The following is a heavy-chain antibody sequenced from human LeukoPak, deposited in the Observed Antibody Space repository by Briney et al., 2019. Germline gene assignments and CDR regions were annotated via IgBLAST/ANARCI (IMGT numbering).Heavy chain of an antibody. Sequence: PGGSLRLSCAASGFTFSSYAMSWVRQAPGKGLEWVSAISGSGGSTYYADSVRGRFTISRDNSKNTLYLQMNSLRAEDTAVYYCAKNKYYYGSGGAGGMDVWGQGTTVTVSS. J-gene: IGHJ6*02. CDR1: GFTFSSYA. V-gene: IGHV3-23*01. CDR2: ISGSGGST. D-gene: IGHD3-10*01. CDR3: AKNKYYYGSGGAGGMDV.